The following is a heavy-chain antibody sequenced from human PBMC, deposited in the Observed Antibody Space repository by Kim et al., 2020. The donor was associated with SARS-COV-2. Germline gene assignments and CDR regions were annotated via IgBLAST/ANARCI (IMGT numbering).Heavy chain of an antibody. V-gene: IGHV4-39*01. D-gene: IGHD3-10*01. J-gene: IGHJ5*02. CDR3: AGGNYGSGSYKNWFDP. CDR2: IYYSGST. Sequence: SETLSLTCTVSGGSISSSSYYWGWIRQPPGKGLEWIGSIYYSGSTYYNPSLKSRVTISVDTSKNQFSLKLSSVTAADTAVYYCAGGNYGSGSYKNWFDPWGQGTLVTVSS. CDR1: GGSISSSSYY.